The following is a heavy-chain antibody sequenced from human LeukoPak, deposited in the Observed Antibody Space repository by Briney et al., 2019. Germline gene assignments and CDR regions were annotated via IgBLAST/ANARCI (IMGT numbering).Heavy chain of an antibody. D-gene: IGHD3-10*01. J-gene: IGHJ6*02. CDR1: GYTFTSYD. CDR2: MNPNSGNT. Sequence: ASVKVSCKASGYTFTSYDINWVRQATGQGLEWMGWMNPNSGNTGYAQKFQGSVTMTRNTSISTAYMELSSLRSEDTAVYYCARGPLYSGNYGMDVWGQGTTVTVSS. V-gene: IGHV1-8*01. CDR3: ARGPLYSGNYGMDV.